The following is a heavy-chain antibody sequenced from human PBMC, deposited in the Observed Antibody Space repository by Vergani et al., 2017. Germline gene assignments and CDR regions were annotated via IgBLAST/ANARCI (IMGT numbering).Heavy chain of an antibody. CDR3: ARFSRFLEWSMQSGDAFDI. CDR1: GGTFSSYA. CDR2: IIPIFGTA. D-gene: IGHD3-3*01. Sequence: QVQLVQSGAEVKKPGSSVKVSCKASGGTFSSYAISWVRQAPGQGLEWMGGIIPIFGTANYAQKFQGRVTITADKSTSTAYMELSSLRSEDTAVYYCARFSRFLEWSMQSGDAFDIWGQGTMVTVSS. J-gene: IGHJ3*02. V-gene: IGHV1-69*06.